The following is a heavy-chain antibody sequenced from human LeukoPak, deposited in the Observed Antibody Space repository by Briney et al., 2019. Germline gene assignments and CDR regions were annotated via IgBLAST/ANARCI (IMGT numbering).Heavy chain of an antibody. J-gene: IGHJ6*03. Sequence: GSLRLSCAASGFTFSSYSMNWVRQAPGKGLEWVSYISSSSSTIYYADSVKGRFTISRDNAKNSLYLQMNSLRAEDTAVYYCARVLVAYMDVWGKGTTVTVSS. CDR2: ISSSSSTI. V-gene: IGHV3-48*01. CDR1: GFTFSSYS. CDR3: ARVLVAYMDV. D-gene: IGHD2-2*01.